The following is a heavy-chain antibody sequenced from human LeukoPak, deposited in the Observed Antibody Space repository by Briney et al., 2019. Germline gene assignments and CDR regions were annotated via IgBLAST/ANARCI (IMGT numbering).Heavy chain of an antibody. CDR2: LSNTGNI. CDR1: GFTFSSYG. V-gene: IGHV3-48*01. Sequence: GGSLRLSCAASGFTFSSYGMNWVRQAPGKGLEWLSYLSNTGNIHYAQSVKGRFTISRDNAKNSLFLQLNSLRAEDTAVYYCARDPHSLDYWGQGTLVTVSS. CDR3: ARDPHSLDY. J-gene: IGHJ4*02.